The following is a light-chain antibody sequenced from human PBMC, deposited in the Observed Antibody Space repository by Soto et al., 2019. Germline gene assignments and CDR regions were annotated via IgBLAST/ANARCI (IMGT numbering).Light chain of an antibody. V-gene: IGKV1-39*01. CDR1: QSISSY. J-gene: IGKJ1*01. CDR3: QQSYSTLWT. Sequence: DIQMTQSPSSLSASVGDRVTITCRASQSISSYLNWYQQKPGKAPKLLIYAASSLQSGVLSRFSGSGSGTDFTLTISSLQPEEFATYYCQQSYSTLWTFGQGTKVDIK. CDR2: AAS.